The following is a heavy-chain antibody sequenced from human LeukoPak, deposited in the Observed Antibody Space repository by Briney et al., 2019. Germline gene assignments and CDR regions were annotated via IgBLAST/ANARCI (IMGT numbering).Heavy chain of an antibody. CDR1: GFTFTSYC. J-gene: IGHJ3*02. CDR3: AKDDHYDPSGHGWVFDI. Sequence: GGSLRLSCAASGFTFTSYCMHWVRQAPGKGLEWVAFISPDGSIRNYADSVKGRFTIPRDNSKNTVYLQINSLRPEDTALYHCAKDDHYDPSGHGWVFDIWGQGTVVTGSS. D-gene: IGHD3-22*01. V-gene: IGHV3-30*02. CDR2: ISPDGSIR.